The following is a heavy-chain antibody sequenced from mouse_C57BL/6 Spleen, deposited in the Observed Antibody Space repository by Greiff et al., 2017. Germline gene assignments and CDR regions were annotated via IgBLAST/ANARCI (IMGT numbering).Heavy chain of an antibody. J-gene: IGHJ2*01. D-gene: IGHD1-3*01. Sequence: VQLQQPGAELVMPGASVKLSCKASGYTFTSYWMHWVKQRPGQGLEWIGEIDPSDSYTNYNQKFKGKSTLTVDKSSSTAYMQLSSLTSEDSAVYYCARRGYKYFDYWGQGTTLTVSS. V-gene: IGHV1-69*01. CDR3: ARRGYKYFDY. CDR2: IDPSDSYT. CDR1: GYTFTSYW.